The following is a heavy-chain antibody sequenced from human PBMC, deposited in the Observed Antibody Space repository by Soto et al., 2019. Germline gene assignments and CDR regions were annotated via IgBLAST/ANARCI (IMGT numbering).Heavy chain of an antibody. CDR1: EFTFSSYW. V-gene: IGHV3-7*05. D-gene: IGHD6-19*01. CDR3: ARERRAVAGGTRYYGMDV. Sequence: GGSLRLSCGASEFTFSSYWMSWVRQAPGKGLEWVANIKQDGSEKYYVDSVKGRFTISRDNAKNSLYLQMNSLGAEDTAVYYCARERRAVAGGTRYYGMDVWGQGTTVTVSS. J-gene: IGHJ6*02. CDR2: IKQDGSEK.